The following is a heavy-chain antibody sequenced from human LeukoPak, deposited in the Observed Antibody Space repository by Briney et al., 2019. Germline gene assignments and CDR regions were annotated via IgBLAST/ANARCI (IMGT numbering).Heavy chain of an antibody. J-gene: IGHJ5*02. D-gene: IGHD3-9*01. V-gene: IGHV1-8*02. CDR3: ARATQLRYFDWLNWFDP. CDR1: GYTFTSYD. CDR2: MNPNSGNT. Sequence: GASVKVSCKASGYTFTSYDINWVRQATGQGLEWMGWMNPNSGNTGYAQKLQGRVTMTTDTSTSTAYMELRSLRSDDTAVYYCARATQLRYFDWLNWFDPWGQGTLVTVSS.